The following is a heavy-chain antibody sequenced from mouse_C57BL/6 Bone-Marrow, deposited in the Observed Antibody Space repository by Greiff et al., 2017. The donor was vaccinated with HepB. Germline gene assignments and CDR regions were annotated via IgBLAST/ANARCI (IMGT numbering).Heavy chain of an antibody. CDR2: IYPRSGNT. CDR3: ARNYYGNLPAY. J-gene: IGHJ3*01. V-gene: IGHV1-81*01. CDR1: GYTFTSYG. Sequence: VKLQESGAELARPGASVKLSCKASGYTFTSYGISWVKQRTGQGLEWIGEIYPRSGNTYYNEKFKGKATLTADKSSSTAYMELRSLTSEDSAVYFCARNYYGNLPAYWGQGTLVTVSA. D-gene: IGHD2-1*01.